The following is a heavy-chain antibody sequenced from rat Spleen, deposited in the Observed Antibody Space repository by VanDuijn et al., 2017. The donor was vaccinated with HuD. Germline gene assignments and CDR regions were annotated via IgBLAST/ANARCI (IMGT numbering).Heavy chain of an antibody. D-gene: IGHD4-3*01. V-gene: IGHV5-58*01. CDR3: TREGWLGVMDA. CDR2: INFDGGAT. CDR1: GFTFSNYG. J-gene: IGHJ4*01. Sequence: EVQLVETGGGLVQPGRSLKLSCVASGFTFSNYGLHWIRQAPTKGLEWVSSINFDGGATYYPDSVKGRFIISRDNAKSTLYLQMNSLRSEDTATYYCTREGWLGVMDAWGQGASVTVSS.